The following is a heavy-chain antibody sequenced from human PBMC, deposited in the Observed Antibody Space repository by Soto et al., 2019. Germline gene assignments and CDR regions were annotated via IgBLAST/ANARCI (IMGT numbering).Heavy chain of an antibody. J-gene: IGHJ5*02. CDR1: GFTFSSYA. CDR2: ISYDGSNK. CDR3: ARAGRRSYYNELTNNWFDP. V-gene: IGHV3-30-3*01. Sequence: GGSLRLSCAASGFTFSSYAMHWVRQAPGKGLEWVAVISYDGSNKYYADSVKGRFTISRDNSKNTLYLQMNSLRAEDTAVYYCARAGRRSYYNELTNNWFDPWGQGTLVTVSS. D-gene: IGHD3-10*01.